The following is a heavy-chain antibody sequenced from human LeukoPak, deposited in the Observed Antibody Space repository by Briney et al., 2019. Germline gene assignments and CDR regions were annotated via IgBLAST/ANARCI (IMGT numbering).Heavy chain of an antibody. Sequence: SETLSLTCTVSGGSISSYYWSWIRQPPGKGLEWIGYIYYSGSPNYNPSLKSRATISVDTSKNQFSLKLSSVTAADTAVYYCARHERGYDSQFDYWGQGTLVTVSS. CDR2: IYYSGSP. J-gene: IGHJ4*02. CDR3: ARHERGYDSQFDY. D-gene: IGHD5-12*01. V-gene: IGHV4-59*08. CDR1: GGSISSYY.